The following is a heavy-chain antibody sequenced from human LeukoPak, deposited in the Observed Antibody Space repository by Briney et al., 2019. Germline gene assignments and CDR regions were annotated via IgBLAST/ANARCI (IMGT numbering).Heavy chain of an antibody. Sequence: GESLKISCKGSGYSFSSYWIGWVRQMPGKGLESMGFIYPGDSDTRYSPSFEGQVTISADKSISTAYLQWSSLKASDTAMYYCARALYSSSWYGDKWGQGTLVTVSS. CDR1: GYSFSSYW. D-gene: IGHD6-13*01. CDR2: IYPGDSDT. J-gene: IGHJ4*02. V-gene: IGHV5-51*01. CDR3: ARALYSSSWYGDK.